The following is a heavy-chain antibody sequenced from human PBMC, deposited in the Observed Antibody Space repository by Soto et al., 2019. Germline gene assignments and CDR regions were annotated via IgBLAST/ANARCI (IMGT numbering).Heavy chain of an antibody. CDR3: ARDKGYYYGSGSPDY. V-gene: IGHV3-48*01. CDR2: ISSSSSTI. CDR1: GFTFSSYS. J-gene: IGHJ4*02. D-gene: IGHD3-10*01. Sequence: GGSLRLSCAASGFTFSSYSMNWVRQAPGKGLEWVSYISSSSSTIYYADSVKGRFTISRDNAKNSLYLQMNSLRAEDTAVYYCARDKGYYYGSGSPDYWGQGTLVTVSS.